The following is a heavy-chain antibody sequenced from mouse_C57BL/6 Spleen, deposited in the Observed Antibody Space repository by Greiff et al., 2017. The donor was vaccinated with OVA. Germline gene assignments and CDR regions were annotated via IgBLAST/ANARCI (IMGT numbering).Heavy chain of an antibody. D-gene: IGHD2-4*01. J-gene: IGHJ3*01. Sequence: QVQLQQPGAELVKPGASVKMSCKASGYTFTSYWITWVKQRPGQGLEWIGDIYPGSGSTNYNEKFKSKATLTVDTSSSTAYMQLSRLTSEDSAVYYCAREEVYYDYDGGAYWGQGTLVTVSA. CDR1: GYTFTSYW. CDR2: IYPGSGST. CDR3: AREEVYYDYDGGAY. V-gene: IGHV1-55*01.